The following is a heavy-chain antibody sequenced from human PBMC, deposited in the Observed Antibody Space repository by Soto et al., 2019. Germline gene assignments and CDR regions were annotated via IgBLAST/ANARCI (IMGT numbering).Heavy chain of an antibody. CDR3: ARCQKILPRDAFDI. CDR1: CGSVSSRNYY. Sequence: SETMSLNCTVSCGSVSSRNYYWSRLRQPPGKGLEWIGYIFYSGSPNYNLSLESRVTIYAATAKNQFSLKLRCVTSAATAVYYWARCQKILPRDAFDIWGQGAMVTVSS. V-gene: IGHV4-61*01. D-gene: IGHD2-15*01. CDR2: IFYSGSP. J-gene: IGHJ3*02.